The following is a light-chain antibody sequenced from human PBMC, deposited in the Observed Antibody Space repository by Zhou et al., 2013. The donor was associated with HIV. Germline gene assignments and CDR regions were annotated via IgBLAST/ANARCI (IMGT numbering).Light chain of an antibody. CDR3: MQAXPPIT. CDR1: QNVLHSNGYNY. J-gene: IGKJ5*01. CDR2: LGS. V-gene: IGKV2-28*01. Sequence: EIVLTQSPLSLPVTPGEPASISCRSDQNVLHSNGYNYLDWYLQRPGQSPQLLIYLGSNRASGAPDRFSGSGSGRDFTLKISRVEAEDVGVYYCMQAXPPITFGQGTRLEXK.